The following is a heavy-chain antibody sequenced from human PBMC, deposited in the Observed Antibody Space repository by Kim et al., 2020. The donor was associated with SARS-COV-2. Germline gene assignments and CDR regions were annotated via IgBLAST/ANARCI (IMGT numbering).Heavy chain of an antibody. V-gene: IGHV3-23*01. D-gene: IGHD4-17*01. CDR2: ISGGGGST. Sequence: GGSLRLSCVASGFTFTTYAMNWVRQAPGKGLEWVSGISGGGGSTYYADSVKGRFTISRDSSKNTLYLQMNSLRAEDTAVYYCAKEWRVNTQTTGGYFFDSWGQGTLVTVSS. J-gene: IGHJ4*02. CDR3: AKEWRVNTQTTGGYFFDS. CDR1: GFTFTTYA.